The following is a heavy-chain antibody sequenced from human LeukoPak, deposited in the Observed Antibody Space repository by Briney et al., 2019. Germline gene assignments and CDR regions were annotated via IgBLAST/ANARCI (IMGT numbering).Heavy chain of an antibody. J-gene: IGHJ4*02. V-gene: IGHV3-11*04. Sequence: PGGSLRLSCAASGFTFSDYYMSWIRQAPGKGLEWVSYVSSSGSSIYYADSVKGRFTISRDNSKNTLYLQMNSLRAEDTAVYYCARDDAYFDYWGQGTLVTVSS. CDR1: GFTFSDYY. CDR3: ARDDAYFDY. CDR2: VSSSGSSI.